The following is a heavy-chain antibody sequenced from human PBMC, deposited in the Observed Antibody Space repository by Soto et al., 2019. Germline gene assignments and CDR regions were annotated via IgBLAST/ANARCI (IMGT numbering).Heavy chain of an antibody. CDR2: IYSGGST. Sequence: EVQLVESGGGLVQPGGSLRLSCAASGFTVSSNYMSWVRQAPGKGLEWGSVIYSGGSTYYADSVKGRFTISRDNSKNTLYLKMNSRRAEDTSVYYFARVRVDELPTTLFILYYYYLDVWFKGTTVTVSS. CDR1: GFTVSSNY. D-gene: IGHD1-1*01. CDR3: ARVRVDELPTTLFILYYYYLDV. V-gene: IGHV3-66*01. J-gene: IGHJ6*03.